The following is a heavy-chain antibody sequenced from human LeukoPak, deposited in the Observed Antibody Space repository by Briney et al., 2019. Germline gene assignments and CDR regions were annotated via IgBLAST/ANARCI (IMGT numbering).Heavy chain of an antibody. CDR1: GLTFSSYS. CDR3: ARGSIVGATYLDY. Sequence: GGSLRLSCAASGLTFSSYSMNWVRQAPGKGLEWVSSISSSSSYIYYADSVKGRFTISRDNAKNSLYLQMNSLRAEDTAVYYCARGSIVGATYLDYWGQGTLVTVSS. V-gene: IGHV3-21*01. CDR2: ISSSSSYI. D-gene: IGHD1-26*01. J-gene: IGHJ4*02.